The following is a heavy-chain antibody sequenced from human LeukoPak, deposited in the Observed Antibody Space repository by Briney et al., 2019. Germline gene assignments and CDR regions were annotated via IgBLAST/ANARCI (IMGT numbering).Heavy chain of an antibody. CDR3: ARHSGSYYYFDY. V-gene: IGHV4-39*01. CDR2: TYYSGST. CDR1: GGSISSSSYY. D-gene: IGHD1-26*01. J-gene: IGHJ4*02. Sequence: SETLSLTCTVSGGSISSSSYYWGWIRQPPGKGLEWIGSTYYSGSTYYNPSLKSRVTISVDTSKNQFSLKLSSVTAADTAVYYCARHSGSYYYFDYWGQGTLVTVSS.